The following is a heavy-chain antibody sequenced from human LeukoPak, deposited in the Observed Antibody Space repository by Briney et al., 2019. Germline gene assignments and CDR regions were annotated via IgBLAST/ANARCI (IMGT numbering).Heavy chain of an antibody. Sequence: GGSLRLSCAASGFTFSSYAMSWVRQAPGKGLEWVSAISGSGGSTYYADSVKGRFTISRGNSKNTLYLQMNSLRAEDTAVYYCASSSRVQGAFDIWGQGTMVTVSS. D-gene: IGHD6-13*01. J-gene: IGHJ3*02. CDR1: GFTFSSYA. V-gene: IGHV3-23*01. CDR3: ASSSRVQGAFDI. CDR2: ISGSGGST.